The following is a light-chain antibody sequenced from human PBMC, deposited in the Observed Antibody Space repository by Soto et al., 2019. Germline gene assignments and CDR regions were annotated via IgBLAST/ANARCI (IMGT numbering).Light chain of an antibody. CDR2: EVT. J-gene: IGLJ2*01. CDR1: SSDVGGYNY. V-gene: IGLV2-14*01. CDR3: RSYTSSNTLI. Sequence: QSALTQPASVSGSPGQSITISCTGTSSDVGGYNYVSWYQQYPGKAPKVMIYEVTNRPSGVSNRFSGSKSGNTASLTISGLQAEDGADYYCRSYTSSNTLIFGGGTKLTVL.